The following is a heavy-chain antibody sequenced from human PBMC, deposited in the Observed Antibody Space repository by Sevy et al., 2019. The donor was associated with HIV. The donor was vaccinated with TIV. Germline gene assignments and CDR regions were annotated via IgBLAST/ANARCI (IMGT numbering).Heavy chain of an antibody. Sequence: APVKVSCKVSGYTLTELSMHWVRQAPGKGLEWMGGFDPEDGETIYPQKFQGRVTMTEDTSTDTAYMELSSLRSEDTAVYYCARDLGGSLPFDYWGQGTLVTVSS. CDR3: ARDLGGSLPFDY. CDR1: GYTLTELS. V-gene: IGHV1-24*01. CDR2: FDPEDGET. J-gene: IGHJ4*02. D-gene: IGHD1-26*01.